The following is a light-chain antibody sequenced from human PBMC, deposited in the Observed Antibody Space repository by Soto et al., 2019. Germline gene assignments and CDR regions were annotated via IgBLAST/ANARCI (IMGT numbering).Light chain of an antibody. CDR1: QSISSY. CDR2: AAS. CDR3: QQSYSTPRT. Sequence: DIQMTQSPSSLSASVGDIVTITCRASQSISSYLNWYQQKPGKAPKLLIYAASSLQSGVPSRFSGSVSGTDFTLTISSLQPEDFATYYCQQSYSTPRTFGQGTKLEIK. V-gene: IGKV1-39*01. J-gene: IGKJ2*01.